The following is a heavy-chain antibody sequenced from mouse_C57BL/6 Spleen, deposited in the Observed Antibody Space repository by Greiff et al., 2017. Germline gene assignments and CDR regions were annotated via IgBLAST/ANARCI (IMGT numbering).Heavy chain of an antibody. V-gene: IGHV1-15*01. D-gene: IGHD1-1*01. CDR3: TRSKLRYAMDY. Sequence: QVQLQQSGAELVRPGASVTLSCKASGYTFTDYEMHWVKQTPVHGLEWIGAIDPETGGTAYNQKFKGKAILTADKSSSTAYMELRSLTSEDSAVCYCTRSKLRYAMDYWGQGTSVTVSS. CDR1: GYTFTDYE. J-gene: IGHJ4*01. CDR2: IDPETGGT.